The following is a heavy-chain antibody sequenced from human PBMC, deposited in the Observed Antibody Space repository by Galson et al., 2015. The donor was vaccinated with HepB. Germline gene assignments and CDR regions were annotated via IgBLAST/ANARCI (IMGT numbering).Heavy chain of an antibody. CDR3: VRDQGDGYVNYYYYYGMDV. D-gene: IGHD5-24*01. J-gene: IGHJ6*02. V-gene: IGHV3-11*04. Sequence: SLRLSCAASGFIFSDYYMNWIRQAPGKGLEWVSYISSSGSTTYYADSVKGRFTISRDKSKNKLNLQMNSLRGEDTAVYYCVRDQGDGYVNYYYYYGMDVWGQGTTVTVSS. CDR2: ISSSGSTT. CDR1: GFIFSDYY.